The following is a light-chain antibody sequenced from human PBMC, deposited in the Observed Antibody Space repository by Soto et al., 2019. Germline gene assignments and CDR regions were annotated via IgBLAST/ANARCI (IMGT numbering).Light chain of an antibody. Sequence: EIVLTQSPATLSLSPGERATLSFSASQSVSSSYLAWYQQKPGQAPRLLIYGASSRATGIPDRFSGSGSGTDFTLTISRLEPEDFAVYYCQQYGSSPLITFGQGTRLEIK. J-gene: IGKJ5*01. CDR3: QQYGSSPLIT. CDR1: QSVSSSY. V-gene: IGKV3-20*01. CDR2: GAS.